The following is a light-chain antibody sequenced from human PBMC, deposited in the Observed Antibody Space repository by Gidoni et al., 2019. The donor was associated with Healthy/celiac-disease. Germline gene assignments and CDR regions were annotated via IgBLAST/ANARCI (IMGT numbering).Light chain of an antibody. V-gene: IGKV1-5*03. CDR2: KAS. CDR1: QSIGSW. Sequence: DIQMTQAPSTLSASVGARVTITCRASQSIGSWLAWYQQKPGKAPKLLIYKASTLDSGVPSLFSGSGSGTEFTLTISSLQPDDFATYYCQQYDSYSVAFGQGTRLEIK. J-gene: IGKJ5*01. CDR3: QQYDSYSVA.